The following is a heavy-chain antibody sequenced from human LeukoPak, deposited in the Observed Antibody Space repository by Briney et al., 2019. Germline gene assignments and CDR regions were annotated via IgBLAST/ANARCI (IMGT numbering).Heavy chain of an antibody. Sequence: TGGSPRLSCAASGFTFSSYEMNWVRQAPGKGLEWVSYISSSGSIIYYADSVKGRFTISRDNAKNSLYLQMNSLRAEDTAVYYCARGGLPKPFDYWGQGTLVTVSS. J-gene: IGHJ4*02. CDR1: GFTFSSYE. CDR2: ISSSGSII. CDR3: ARGGLPKPFDY. V-gene: IGHV3-48*03. D-gene: IGHD1-14*01.